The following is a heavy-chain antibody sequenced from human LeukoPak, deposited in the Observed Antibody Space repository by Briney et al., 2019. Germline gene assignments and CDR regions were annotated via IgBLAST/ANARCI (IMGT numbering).Heavy chain of an antibody. V-gene: IGHV4-59*01. D-gene: IGHD1-1*01. CDR1: GASFSTNY. CDR2: VFDSGST. CDR3: ARLYQQSKWKYYYYYMDV. J-gene: IGHJ6*03. Sequence: SETLSLTCSVTGASFSTNYWSWIRQPPGRGLEWIGYVFDSGSTNYNPSLKSRVTISVDTSTKQFSLRLSSVTAADTAVYYCARLYQQSKWKYYYYYMDVWGKGTAVTVSS.